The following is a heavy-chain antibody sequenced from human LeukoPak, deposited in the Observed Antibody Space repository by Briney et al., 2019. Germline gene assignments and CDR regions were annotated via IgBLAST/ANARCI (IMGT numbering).Heavy chain of an antibody. CDR3: ARDWQYYYDSSGYRNWFDP. D-gene: IGHD3-22*01. Sequence: SETLSLTCAVYGGSFSGYYWSWIRQPPGKGLEWIGEIKHSGSTNYIPSLKSRVTISVDTSKNQFSLKLSSVTAADTAVYYCARDWQYYYDSSGYRNWFDPWGQGTLVTVSS. V-gene: IGHV4-34*01. J-gene: IGHJ5*02. CDR2: IKHSGST. CDR1: GGSFSGYY.